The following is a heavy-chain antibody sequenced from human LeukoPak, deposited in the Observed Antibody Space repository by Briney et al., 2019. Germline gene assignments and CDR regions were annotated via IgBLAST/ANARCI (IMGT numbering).Heavy chain of an antibody. CDR1: GYSFTKYW. Sequence: GDSLKISCKGSGYSFTKYWIGWVRQMPGKGLEWMGIIYPSDSDTRYSPSFQGQAIISADKSINTAYLQWISLKASDTAMYYCARLKDCSPTSCQHPALPIDYWGQGTVVTVSS. CDR2: IYPSDSDT. D-gene: IGHD2-2*01. J-gene: IGHJ4*02. CDR3: ARLKDCSPTSCQHPALPIDY. V-gene: IGHV5-51*01.